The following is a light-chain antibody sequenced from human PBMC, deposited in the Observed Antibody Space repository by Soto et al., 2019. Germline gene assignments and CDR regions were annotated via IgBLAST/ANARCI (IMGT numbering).Light chain of an antibody. CDR3: SSYTSSYTGV. CDR2: DVS. Sequence: QSALTQPASVSGSPGQSITISCTGTSNDVGGYNYVSWYQQHPGKVPKLLIYDVSKRPSGVSNRFSGSKSGNTASLTISGLQAEDEADYYCSSYTSSYTGVFGTGTKVTVL. CDR1: SNDVGGYNY. J-gene: IGLJ1*01. V-gene: IGLV2-14*01.